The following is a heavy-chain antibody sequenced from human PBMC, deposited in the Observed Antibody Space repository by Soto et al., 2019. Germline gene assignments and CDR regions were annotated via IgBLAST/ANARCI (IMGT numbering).Heavy chain of an antibody. CDR1: GYSFTSYW. D-gene: IGHD3-22*01. J-gene: IGHJ6*02. CDR2: IYPGDSDT. V-gene: IGHV5-51*01. CDR3: ARLGYYYDPNPFYYYGMDV. Sequence: PRESLKISCKGSGYSFTSYWIGLVLHRPGKGLEWMGIIYPGDSDTRYSPSFQGQVTISADKSISTAYLQWSSLKASDTAMYYCARLGYYYDPNPFYYYGMDVWGQGTTVTVSS.